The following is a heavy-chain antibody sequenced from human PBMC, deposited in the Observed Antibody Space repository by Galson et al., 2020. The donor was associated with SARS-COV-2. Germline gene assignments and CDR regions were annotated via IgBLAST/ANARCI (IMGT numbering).Heavy chain of an antibody. Sequence: GGYLRLSCAASGFTLSNHAKHWVRQAPGKGLEWVAQIFFDGSAKYYGDSVKGRFTISRDSSKNTVYLQMNNLRADDTAVYYCARDGQTSSGWAFEYWGQGTLVTVSS. J-gene: IGHJ4*02. V-gene: IGHV3-33*01. CDR1: GFTLSNHA. CDR2: IFFDGSAK. CDR3: ARDGQTSSGWAFEY. D-gene: IGHD6-19*01.